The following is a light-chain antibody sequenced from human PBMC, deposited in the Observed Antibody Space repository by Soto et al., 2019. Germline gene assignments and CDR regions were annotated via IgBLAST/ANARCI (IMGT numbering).Light chain of an antibody. CDR1: LGISSY. CDR2: DAS. CDR3: QQSYSTPLYT. V-gene: IGKV1-39*01. J-gene: IGKJ2*01. Sequence: IQLTQSPSSLSASLGDIVTLTCRASLGISSYLAWYQQKPGKAPKVLIYDASTLQSGVPSRFSGGGSGKDFTLTISSLQPEDFATYYCQQSYSTPLYTFGQGTKVDIK.